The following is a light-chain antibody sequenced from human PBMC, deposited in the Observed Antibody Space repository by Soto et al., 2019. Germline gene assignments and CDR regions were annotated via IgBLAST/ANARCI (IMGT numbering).Light chain of an antibody. Sequence: DIQLTQSPSFLSASVGDRVTITCRASQGISSHLAWYQQQPGKAPKLLIYVASTLQSGVPSRFSGSGSGTEFSLTIGGLQPEDFASYYCQQLNSSPITCGQGTRLEIK. CDR2: VAS. V-gene: IGKV1-9*01. J-gene: IGKJ5*01. CDR1: QGISSH. CDR3: QQLNSSPIT.